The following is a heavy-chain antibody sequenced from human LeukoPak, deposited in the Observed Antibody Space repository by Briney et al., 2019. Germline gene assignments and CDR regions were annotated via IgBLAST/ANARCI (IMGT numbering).Heavy chain of an antibody. CDR2: IYPGNSDT. CDR1: GDRLTNNW. D-gene: IGHD6-13*01. CDR3: ARFALTSSLDY. Sequence: GESLKISCKISGDRLTNNWIGWVRQVPGKGLEWLGLIYPGNSDTRYSPFFQGQVTFSVDTSISTAYLHWGGLKASDTATYYCARFALTSSLDYWGQGTLVTVSS. J-gene: IGHJ4*02. V-gene: IGHV5-51*01.